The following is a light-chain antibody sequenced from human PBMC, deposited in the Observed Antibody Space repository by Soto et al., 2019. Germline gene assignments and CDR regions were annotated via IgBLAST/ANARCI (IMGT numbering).Light chain of an antibody. CDR2: EVS. CDR3: SSYTSNSAYV. Sequence: QSALTQPASVSGSPGQSITISCTGTSSDIGNYDYVSWFQQHPGKAPKLLISEVSNRPSGISYRFSGSKSGTTASLTISGLQAEDEADYYCSSYTSNSAYVFGGGTKVTVL. V-gene: IGLV2-14*01. J-gene: IGLJ1*01. CDR1: SSDIGNYDY.